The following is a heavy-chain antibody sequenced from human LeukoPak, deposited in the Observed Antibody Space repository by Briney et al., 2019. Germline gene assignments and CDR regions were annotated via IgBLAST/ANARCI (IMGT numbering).Heavy chain of an antibody. CDR2: INSDGSST. CDR1: GFTFSSYW. D-gene: IGHD3-10*01. V-gene: IGHV3-74*01. J-gene: IGHJ5*02. CDR3: ARGGLWFGELSHWFDP. Sequence: PGGSLRLSCAASGFTFSSYWMHWVRQAPGKGLVWVSRINSDGSSTSYADSVKGRFTISRDNAKNTLYLQMNSLRAEDTAVYYCARGGLWFGELSHWFDPWGQGTLVTVSS.